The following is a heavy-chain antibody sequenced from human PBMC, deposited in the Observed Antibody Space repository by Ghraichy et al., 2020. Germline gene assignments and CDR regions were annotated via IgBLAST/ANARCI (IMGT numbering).Heavy chain of an antibody. CDR2: IYHTGST. D-gene: IGHD6-19*01. CDR1: GGSISGTNW. J-gene: IGHJ6*02. Sequence: SETLSLTCAVSGGSISGTNWWSWVRQPPGKGLEWIGEIYHTGSTNYNPSLKSRITISIDKSKNQFSLKLTSVTAADTAVYYCARDFGSGDWYFNYYYAMDVWGQGTTVTVSS. CDR3: ARDFGSGDWYFNYYYAMDV. V-gene: IGHV4-4*02.